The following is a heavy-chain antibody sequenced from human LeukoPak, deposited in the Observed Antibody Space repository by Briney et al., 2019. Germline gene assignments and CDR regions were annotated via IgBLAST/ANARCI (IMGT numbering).Heavy chain of an antibody. CDR3: ARANYYDSSGTYDY. CDR2: IIPIFGTA. D-gene: IGHD3-22*01. CDR1: GGTFSSYA. Sequence: GSSVKVSCKASGGTFSSYAISWVRQAPGQGLEWMGGIIPIFGTANYAQKFQGRVTITADKSTSTAYMELSSLRSEDTAVYYCARANYYDSSGTYDYWGQGTLVTVSS. J-gene: IGHJ4*02. V-gene: IGHV1-69*06.